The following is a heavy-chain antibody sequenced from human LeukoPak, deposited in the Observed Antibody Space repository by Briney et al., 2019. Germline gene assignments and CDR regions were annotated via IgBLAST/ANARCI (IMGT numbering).Heavy chain of an antibody. D-gene: IGHD1-20*01. Sequence: PSETLSLTCTVSGGSISSRSYYWGWIRQPPGKGLEWIGSIYHSERTHYNPSLKSRVTISVDTSKNQFSLKLSSVTAADTAVYYCARVLPITPYFDYWGQGTLVTVSS. J-gene: IGHJ4*02. CDR3: ARVLPITPYFDY. CDR2: IYHSERT. V-gene: IGHV4-39*07. CDR1: GGSISSRSYY.